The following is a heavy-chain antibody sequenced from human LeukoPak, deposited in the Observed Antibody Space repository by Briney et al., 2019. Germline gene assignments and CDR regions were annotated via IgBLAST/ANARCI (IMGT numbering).Heavy chain of an antibody. CDR1: GFTFSTYW. Sequence: GGSLRLSCAASGFTFSTYWMTWVRQAPGKGLEWVSAINGSGDSTYYGDSVKGRFTISRDNSKNTLYLQMNSLGAEDTAVYYCAKTRPLDSSSWSHGDYWGQGTLVTVSS. CDR3: AKTRPLDSSSWSHGDY. D-gene: IGHD6-13*01. V-gene: IGHV3-23*01. J-gene: IGHJ4*02. CDR2: INGSGDST.